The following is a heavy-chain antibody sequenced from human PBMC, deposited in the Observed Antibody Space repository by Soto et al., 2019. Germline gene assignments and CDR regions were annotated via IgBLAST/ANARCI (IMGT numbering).Heavy chain of an antibody. D-gene: IGHD2-15*01. CDR2: IYHTGST. CDR1: GASISSTNW. Sequence: QVQLQESGPRLVKPSGTLSLTCAVSGASISSTNWWTWVRQPPGKGLEWIGEIYHTGSTKYNPSLKSRVTISLDKSNNQFALKLSSVTAADTAVYYWATLPPRIVVVVLPIPTWGQGTLVTVSS. CDR3: ATLPPRIVVVVLPIPT. J-gene: IGHJ4*02. V-gene: IGHV4-4*02.